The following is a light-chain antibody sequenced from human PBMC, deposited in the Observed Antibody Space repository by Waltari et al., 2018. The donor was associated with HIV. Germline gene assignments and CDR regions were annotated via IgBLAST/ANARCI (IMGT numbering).Light chain of an antibody. Sequence: QYVLTQPPSASGTPGPRVTTSCSGSNSNIGSNLVNWYQRLPGRAPSRLIDRNNERCSGVPERFAGSKSGTSVALAMSGLQSEDEADYYCAVWDDSLNGLVCGGGTKLTVL. J-gene: IGLJ3*02. V-gene: IGLV1-44*01. CDR2: RNN. CDR3: AVWDDSLNGLV. CDR1: NSNIGSNL.